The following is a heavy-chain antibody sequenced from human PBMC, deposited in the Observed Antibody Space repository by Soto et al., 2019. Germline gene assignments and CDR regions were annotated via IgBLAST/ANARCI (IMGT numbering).Heavy chain of an antibody. CDR3: TRDYSAYPYY. Sequence: QVQLVQSGAEVKKPGASVKVSCKASGYTFTSYGISWVRQAPGQGLEWMGWISTYNGNTNYAQKLQGRVPMTTDTTPSNAYMELRSLRSDGTAVYYCTRDYSAYPYYWGQGTLVTVAS. J-gene: IGHJ4*02. CDR2: ISTYNGNT. V-gene: IGHV1-18*01. D-gene: IGHD4-4*01. CDR1: GYTFTSYG.